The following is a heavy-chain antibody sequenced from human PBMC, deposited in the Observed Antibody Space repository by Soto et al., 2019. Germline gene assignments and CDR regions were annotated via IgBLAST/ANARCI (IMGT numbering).Heavy chain of an antibody. Sequence: GGSLTLTCVACGFTFSNYNMNCVRDAFGKGHESVSSIRSSSNYIVYADSMKGRFTIYRDNAKNSQYLEMSSLRVEDTAVYFCARNGEGGSRLWGKGHLVTVSS. CDR2: IRSSSNYI. J-gene: IGHJ4*02. CDR3: ARNGEGGSRL. CDR1: GFTFSNYN. D-gene: IGHD2-8*01. V-gene: IGHV3-21*01.